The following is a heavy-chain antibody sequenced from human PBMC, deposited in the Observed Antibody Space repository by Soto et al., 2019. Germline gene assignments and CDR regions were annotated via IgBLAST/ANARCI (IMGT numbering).Heavy chain of an antibody. Sequence: GSLSLSGAASGFTFSTYALSWVRQAPGKGLEWVSAISANGQGIYYADSVRGRFTISRDNSKNTIFLHMDSLRAEDTAVYYWAKDRNYPRDQFHYWGQGTLVTGSS. CDR3: AKDRNYPRDQFHY. CDR2: ISANGQGI. V-gene: IGHV3-23*01. CDR1: GFTFSTYA. D-gene: IGHD1-7*01. J-gene: IGHJ4*02.